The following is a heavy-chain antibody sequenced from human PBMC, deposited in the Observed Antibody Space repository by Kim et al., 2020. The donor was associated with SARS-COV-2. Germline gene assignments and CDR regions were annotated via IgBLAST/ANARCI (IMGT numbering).Heavy chain of an antibody. CDR2: ISVGGDDT. CDR1: GFNFKNFA. Sequence: GGSLRLVCAASGFNFKNFAMIWVRQAPGKGLEWVSGISVGGDDTFYADSVKGRFTISRDNSKNTLSLQMNSLRAEDTALYYCAKDLPPVILQWELVRGENPSGASDIWGQGTMVTVSS. J-gene: IGHJ3*02. V-gene: IGHV3-23*01. D-gene: IGHD1-26*01. CDR3: AKDLPPVILQWELVRGENPSGASDI.